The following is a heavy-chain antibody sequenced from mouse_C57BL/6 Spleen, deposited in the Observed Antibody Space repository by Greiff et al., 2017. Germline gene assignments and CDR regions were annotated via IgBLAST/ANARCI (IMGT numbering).Heavy chain of an antibody. J-gene: IGHJ2*01. V-gene: IGHV1-55*01. Sequence: QVQLQQPGAELVKPGASVKMSCKASGYTFTSYWITWVKQRPGQGLEWIGDIYPGSGSTNYTEQFKSKATLTVDTSSSTAYMQLSSLTSADSAVYYCARGFDYWGQGTTLTVSS. CDR2: IYPGSGST. CDR1: GYTFTSYW. CDR3: ARGFDY.